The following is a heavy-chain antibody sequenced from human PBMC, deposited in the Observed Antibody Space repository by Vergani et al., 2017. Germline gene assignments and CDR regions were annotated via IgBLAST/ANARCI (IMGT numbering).Heavy chain of an antibody. Sequence: VQLEESGGGLVLPGRSLRLSCSAAGFPFSDYGVHWVRQAPGKGLEWVSVISYDGNKKNYADSVKGRFTISRDNSKNTLYLEMHALRAEDTAVYYCARDFLTRVTTLDYYYMGVWGKGTTVTVSS. D-gene: IGHD1-1*01. J-gene: IGHJ6*03. V-gene: IGHV3-30*03. CDR1: GFPFSDYG. CDR2: ISYDGNKK. CDR3: ARDFLTRVTTLDYYYMGV.